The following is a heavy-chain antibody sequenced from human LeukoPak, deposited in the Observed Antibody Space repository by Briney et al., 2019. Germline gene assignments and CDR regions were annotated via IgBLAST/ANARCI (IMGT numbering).Heavy chain of an antibody. CDR1: GGSISSSSYY. V-gene: IGHV4-39*01. J-gene: IGHJ6*03. Sequence: SETLSLTCTVSGGSISSSSYYWGWVRQPPGKGLEWLGSIYYSGSTNYNPSRKSRVTISVDTSKNQFSLNLSSVTAADTAVYYCARHSLGYCTTTSCLSSTFYYYYMDVWGKGTTVTVSS. CDR3: ARHSLGYCTTTSCLSSTFYYYYMDV. D-gene: IGHD2-2*01. CDR2: IYYSGST.